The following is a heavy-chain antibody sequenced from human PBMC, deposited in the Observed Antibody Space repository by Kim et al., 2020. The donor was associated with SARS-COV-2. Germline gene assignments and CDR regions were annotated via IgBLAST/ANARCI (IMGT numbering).Heavy chain of an antibody. CDR1: GFTFSSYS. Sequence: GSLRLSCAASGFTFSSYSMNWVRQAPGKGLEWVSSISSSSSYIYYADSVKGRFTISRDNAKNSLYLQMNSLRAEDTAVYYCARDLAVAGGDYWGQGTLVTVSS. J-gene: IGHJ4*02. CDR3: ARDLAVAGGDY. D-gene: IGHD6-19*01. V-gene: IGHV3-21*01. CDR2: ISSSSSYI.